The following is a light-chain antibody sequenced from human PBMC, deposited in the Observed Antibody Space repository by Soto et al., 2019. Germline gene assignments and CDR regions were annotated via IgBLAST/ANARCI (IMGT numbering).Light chain of an antibody. V-gene: IGKV1-5*01. Sequence: DIQMPQSPSTLSASVGDRVTVSCRASQSINTWLAWYQQKPGKAHKLLIYDASSLQSGVPSRFTGRGSGTEFTLTISSLQPEDFATYYGQQSYSTPITIGQGTRLEIK. CDR2: DAS. J-gene: IGKJ5*01. CDR3: QQSYSTPIT. CDR1: QSINTW.